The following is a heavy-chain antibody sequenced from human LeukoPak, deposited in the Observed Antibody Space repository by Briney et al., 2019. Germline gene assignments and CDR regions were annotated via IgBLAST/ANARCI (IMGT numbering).Heavy chain of an antibody. CDR2: ISGSGGST. CDR1: GFTFSSYA. V-gene: IGHV3-23*01. J-gene: IGHJ4*02. D-gene: IGHD3-22*01. CDR3: ARDYDTSGSYFDFFDY. Sequence: GGSLRLSCAASGFTFSSYAMSWVRQAPGKGREWVSAISGSGGSTYYADSVKGRFTISRDNSKNAFLQMNSLRAEDTAVYYCARDYDTSGSYFDFFDYWGQGTLVTVSS.